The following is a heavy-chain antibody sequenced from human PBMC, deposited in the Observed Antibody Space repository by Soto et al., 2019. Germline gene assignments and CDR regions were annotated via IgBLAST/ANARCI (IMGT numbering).Heavy chain of an antibody. V-gene: IGHV3-53*01. D-gene: IGHD3-22*01. CDR3: ARDGDSGGYYKAPFFDY. J-gene: IGHJ4*02. CDR2: IHSGGRT. CDR1: GFSVSSSY. Sequence: EVQVVESGGGLIQPGGSLRLACAASGFSVSSSYMSWVRQAPGKGLEWVSVIHSGGRTYYADSVRGRFTISRDNSLNTLYLQMNNLRAEDTAVYYCARDGDSGGYYKAPFFDYWGQGTLVTVSS.